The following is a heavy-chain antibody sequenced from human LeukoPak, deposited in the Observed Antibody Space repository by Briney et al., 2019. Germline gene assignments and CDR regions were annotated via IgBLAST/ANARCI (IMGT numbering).Heavy chain of an antibody. CDR3: AATLTVTTGSAYFGMDV. CDR2: IVVGSVNT. J-gene: IGHJ6*02. V-gene: IGHV1-58*01. CDR1: GFTFGTSA. D-gene: IGHD4-17*01. Sequence: SVKVSCKASGFTFGTSAVQWVRQARGQRLKWIGWIVVGSVNTNYAQKFQERVTITRDMSTSTAYMELTSLRSEDTAVYYCAATLTVTTGSAYFGMDVWGQGTTVTVSS.